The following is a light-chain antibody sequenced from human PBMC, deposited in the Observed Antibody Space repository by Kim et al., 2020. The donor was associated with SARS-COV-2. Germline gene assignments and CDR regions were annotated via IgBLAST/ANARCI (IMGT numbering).Light chain of an antibody. J-gene: IGLJ1*01. V-gene: IGLV2-14*03. CDR3: GSYTNTNTRI. CDR1: SNDIGTYDY. CDR2: AVS. Sequence: QSALTQPASVSGSPGQAITISCTGTSNDIGTYDYVSWYQQYPGEAPQVIIYAVSSRPSGVSDRFSGSKSGNRASLTISGLRAEDEADYYCGSYTNTNTRIFGTGTKVTVL.